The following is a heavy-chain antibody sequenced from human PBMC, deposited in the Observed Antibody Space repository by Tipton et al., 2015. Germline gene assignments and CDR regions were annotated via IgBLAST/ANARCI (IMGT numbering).Heavy chain of an antibody. J-gene: IGHJ5*02. CDR2: IYHRGNT. Sequence: TLSLTCAVSGVSISSSHWWNWVRQPPGKGLEWIGEIYHRGNTNYNPALKSRVTISVDTSKNQFSLKLSSVTAADTAVYYCARLRETYGSDSDNWFDPWGQGTLVTVSS. CDR3: ARLRETYGSDSDNWFDP. V-gene: IGHV4-4*02. CDR1: GVSISSSHW. D-gene: IGHD3-10*01.